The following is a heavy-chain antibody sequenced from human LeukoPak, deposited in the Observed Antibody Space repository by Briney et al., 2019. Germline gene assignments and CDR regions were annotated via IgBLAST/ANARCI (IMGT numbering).Heavy chain of an antibody. CDR1: GYTFTSYA. CDR2: INAGNGNT. V-gene: IGHV1-3*01. Sequence: ASVKVSCKASGYTFTSYAMHWVRQAPGQRLEWMGWINAGNGNTKYSQKFQGRVTITRDTSASTAYMELSSLRSEDTAVYYCARDSSGFRGQFDYWGQGTLVTVFS. CDR3: ARDSSGFRGQFDY. J-gene: IGHJ4*02. D-gene: IGHD6-19*01.